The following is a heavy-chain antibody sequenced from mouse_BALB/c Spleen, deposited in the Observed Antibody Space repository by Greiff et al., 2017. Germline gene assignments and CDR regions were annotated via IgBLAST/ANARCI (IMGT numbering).Heavy chain of an antibody. V-gene: IGHV5-12-2*01. CDR2: ISNGGGST. Sequence: EVQLVESGGGLVQPGGSLKLSCAASGFTFSSYTMSWVRQTPEKRLEWVAYISNGGGSTYYPDTVKGRFTISRDNAKNTLYLQMSSLKSEDTAMYYCARGGLRLRAMDYWGQGTSVTVSS. J-gene: IGHJ4*01. D-gene: IGHD1-2*01. CDR1: GFTFSSYT. CDR3: ARGGLRLRAMDY.